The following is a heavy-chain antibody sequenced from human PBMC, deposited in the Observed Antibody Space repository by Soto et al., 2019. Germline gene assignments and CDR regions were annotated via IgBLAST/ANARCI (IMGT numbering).Heavy chain of an antibody. V-gene: IGHV2-5*02. CDR2: IYWDDDK. D-gene: IGHD3-3*01. Sequence: QITLNESGPTQVKPRQTLTLTCTFSGFSLTNSGVGVGWIRQSPGKAPEWLALIYWDDDKRYSQSLKSRLTITNDTSKNQVVLTMADLVPADTATYYCAHRVLRTVFGLVTTTASYFDFWGQGTPVAVSS. J-gene: IGHJ4*02. CDR1: GFSLTNSGVG. CDR3: AHRVLRTVFGLVTTTASYFDF.